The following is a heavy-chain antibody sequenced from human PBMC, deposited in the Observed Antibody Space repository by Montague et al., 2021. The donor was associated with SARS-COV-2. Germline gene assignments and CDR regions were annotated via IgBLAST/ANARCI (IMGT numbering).Heavy chain of an antibody. D-gene: IGHD3-10*01. CDR3: ARDDYYGSEKYPSDMDV. CDR2: MWSDGTNK. CDR1: GFTFSDYA. J-gene: IGHJ6*03. V-gene: IGHV3-30*04. Sequence: FLRLSCAASGFTFSDYAMHWVRQAPGKGLEWVAVMWSDGTNKYCAESVRGRFTISRDNSKNMFYLQMNSLTPEDTGVYYCARDDYYGSEKYPSDMDVWGKGTTVTVSS.